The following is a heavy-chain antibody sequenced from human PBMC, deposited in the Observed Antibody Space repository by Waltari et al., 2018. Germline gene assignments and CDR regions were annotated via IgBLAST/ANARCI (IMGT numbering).Heavy chain of an antibody. CDR2: ISENGSKR. D-gene: IGHD4-17*01. J-gene: IGHJ4*02. CDR1: GFSFSAYW. CDR3: ARDPLRRYDY. V-gene: IGHV3-7*03. Sequence: EVQLVESGGGLVQPGGSLRLSFAASGFSFSAYWFGGVGQAPGNGLEWVATISENGSKRYNVESVKGRFTNSRDNGKNSVYVQMNSLRAEDTAVYYCARDPLRRYDYWGQGTLVTVSS.